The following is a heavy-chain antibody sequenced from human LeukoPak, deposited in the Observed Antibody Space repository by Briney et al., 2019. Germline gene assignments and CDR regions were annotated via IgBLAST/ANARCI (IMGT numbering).Heavy chain of an antibody. J-gene: IGHJ6*02. CDR3: ARRGGLSITIFGVVITGGGMDV. CDR1: GYTFTSYD. Sequence: GASVKVSCKASGYTFTSYDINWVRQATGQGLERMGWMNPNSGNTGYAQKFQGRVTMTRNTSISTAYMELSSLRSEDTAVYYCARRGGLSITIFGVVITGGGMDVWGQGTTVTVSS. CDR2: MNPNSGNT. V-gene: IGHV1-8*01. D-gene: IGHD3-3*01.